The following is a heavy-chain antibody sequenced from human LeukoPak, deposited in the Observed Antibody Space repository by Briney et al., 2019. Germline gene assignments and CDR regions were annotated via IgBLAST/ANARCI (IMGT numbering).Heavy chain of an antibody. CDR1: GFTFSSYA. V-gene: IGHV3-30*04. Sequence: GGSLRLSCAASGFTFSSYAVHWVRQAPGKGLEWVAVISYDGSNKYYADSVKGRFTISRDNSKNTLYLQMNSLRAEDTAVYYCARSTVGSGYYFDYWGQRTLVTVSS. CDR3: ARSTVGSGYYFDY. CDR2: ISYDGSNK. J-gene: IGHJ4*02. D-gene: IGHD3-22*01.